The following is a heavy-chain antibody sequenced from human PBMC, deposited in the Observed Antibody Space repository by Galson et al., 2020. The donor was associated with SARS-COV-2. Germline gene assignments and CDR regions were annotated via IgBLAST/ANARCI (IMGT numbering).Heavy chain of an antibody. CDR1: GYIFNTYG. CDR3: ARDIYDSSGYQMGY. V-gene: IGHV1-18*01. D-gene: IGHD3-22*01. J-gene: IGHJ4*02. Sequence: ASVKVSCKASGYIFNTYGISWVRQAPGQGLEWMGWISGYNGDTILAHKLQGRVTMTTDTSTSTVYMELRSLISDDTAVYYCARDIYDSSGYQMGYWGQGTLFTVSS. CDR2: ISGYNGDT.